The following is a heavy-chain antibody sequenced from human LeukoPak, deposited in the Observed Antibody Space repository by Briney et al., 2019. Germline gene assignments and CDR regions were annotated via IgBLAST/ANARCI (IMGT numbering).Heavy chain of an antibody. Sequence: GASVKVSCKASGYTFTSYGISWVRQAPGQGLEWMGWISTYNGNTNYAQKLQGRVTMTTDTSTSTAYMELRSPRSDDTAVYYCARDGTARLRLGELSLVDYWGQGTLVTVSS. J-gene: IGHJ4*02. V-gene: IGHV1-18*01. D-gene: IGHD3-16*02. CDR1: GYTFTSYG. CDR3: ARDGTARLRLGELSLVDY. CDR2: ISTYNGNT.